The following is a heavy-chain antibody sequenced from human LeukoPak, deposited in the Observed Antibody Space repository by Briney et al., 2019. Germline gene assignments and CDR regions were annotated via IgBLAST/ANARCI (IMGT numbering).Heavy chain of an antibody. CDR2: IYYSGST. CDR3: ARDRYDYVWGSGNNWFDP. V-gene: IGHV4-59*01. J-gene: IGHJ5*02. CDR1: GGSISSYY. Sequence: SETLSLTCTVSGGSISSYYWSWIRQPPGKGLEWIGYIYYSGSTNYNPSLKSRVTISVDTSKNQFSLKLSSVTAADTAVYYCARDRYDYVWGSGNNWFDPWGQGTLVTVSS. D-gene: IGHD3-16*01.